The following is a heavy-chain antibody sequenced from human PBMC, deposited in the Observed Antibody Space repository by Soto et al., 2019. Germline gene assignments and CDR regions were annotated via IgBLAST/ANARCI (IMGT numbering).Heavy chain of an antibody. J-gene: IGHJ6*02. V-gene: IGHV4-38-2*01. CDR2: LYQIGNT. CDR3: RSSTSCYDESCVDV. Sequence: PSETLSLTCAVSGYSISSGNYWAWIRQPPGRGLEWIGSLYQIGNTHYNTSRKRRVTISVDTSKNHFSLGLISVTAADTAIYYCRSSTSCYDESCVDVWGQGTMVTVSS. CDR1: GYSISSGNY. D-gene: IGHD2-2*01.